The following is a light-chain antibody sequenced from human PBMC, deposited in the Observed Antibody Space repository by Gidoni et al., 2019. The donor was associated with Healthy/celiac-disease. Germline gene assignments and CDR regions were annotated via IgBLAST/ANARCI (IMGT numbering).Light chain of an antibody. V-gene: IGKV4-1*01. J-gene: IGKJ1*01. Sequence: DIVMTQSPDSLAVSLGERATINCKSSQSVLYSSNNKNYLAWYQQKPGQPPKLLIYWASTRESGVPDRFSGSGSGTDFTLTISSLQAEDVAVYYCQQYYSTPRTFGQXTKVEI. CDR3: QQYYSTPRT. CDR2: WAS. CDR1: QSVLYSSNNKNY.